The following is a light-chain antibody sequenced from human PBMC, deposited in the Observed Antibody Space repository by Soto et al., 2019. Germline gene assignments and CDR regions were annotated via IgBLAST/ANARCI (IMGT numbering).Light chain of an antibody. Sequence: EIGLTQSPCTLSLSPGERATLSCRASQSVSSSYLAWYQQKPGQAPRLLIYGASSRATGIPDRFSGSGSGTDFTLTISRLEPEDFAVYYCQQYGSSLYTFGQGTKLEIK. J-gene: IGKJ2*01. CDR1: QSVSSSY. CDR2: GAS. CDR3: QQYGSSLYT. V-gene: IGKV3-20*01.